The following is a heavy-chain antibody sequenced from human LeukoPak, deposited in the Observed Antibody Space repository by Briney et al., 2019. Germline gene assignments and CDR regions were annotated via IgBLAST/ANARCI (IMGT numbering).Heavy chain of an antibody. D-gene: IGHD1-14*01. V-gene: IGHV3-30*02. CDR1: GFTFSSYG. Sequence: GGSLRLSCAASGFTFSSYGMHWVRQAPGKGLEWVAFIRYDGSNKYYADSVKGRFTISRDNFQNTLYLQMNSLRAEDTAVYYCAKDPEDDWDVWGKGTTVTVSS. CDR3: AKDPEDDWDV. J-gene: IGHJ6*04. CDR2: IRYDGSNK.